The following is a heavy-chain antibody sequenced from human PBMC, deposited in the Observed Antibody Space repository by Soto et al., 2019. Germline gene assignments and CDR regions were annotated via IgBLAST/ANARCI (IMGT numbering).Heavy chain of an antibody. CDR3: ASESRLMIPYAFDI. CDR2: ISSSSSYI. D-gene: IGHD3-3*01. V-gene: IGHV3-21*01. Sequence: GGSLRLSCAASGFTFSSYSMNWVRQAPGKGLEWVSSISSSSSYIYYADSVKGRFTISRDNAKNSLYLQMNSLRAEDTAVYYCASESRLMIPYAFDIWGQGTMVTVSS. J-gene: IGHJ3*02. CDR1: GFTFSSYS.